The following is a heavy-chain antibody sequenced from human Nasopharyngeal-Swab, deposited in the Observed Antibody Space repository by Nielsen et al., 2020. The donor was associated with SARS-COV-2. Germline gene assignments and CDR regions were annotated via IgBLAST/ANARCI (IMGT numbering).Heavy chain of an antibody. CDR1: GYTFTSYA. V-gene: IGHV1-3*01. J-gene: IGHJ5*02. D-gene: IGHD2-15*01. CDR2: INAGNGNT. Sequence: ASVKVSCKASGYTFTSYAMHWVRQAPGQRLEWMGWINAGNGNTKYSQKFQGRVTINRDTSASTAYMELSSLRSEDTAVYYCARDRGNDYSTNWFDPWGQGTLVTVSS. CDR3: ARDRGNDYSTNWFDP.